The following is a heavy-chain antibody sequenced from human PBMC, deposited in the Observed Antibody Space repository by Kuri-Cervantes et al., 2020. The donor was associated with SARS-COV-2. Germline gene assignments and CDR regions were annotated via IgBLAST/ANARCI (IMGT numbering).Heavy chain of an antibody. CDR2: IIPILGIA. V-gene: IGHV1-69*04. J-gene: IGHJ6*02. CDR3: ARDRGGNARITIFGVVTAKFGMDV. Sequence: SVKVSCKASGGTFSSYAISWVRQAPGQGLEWMGRIIPILGIANYAQKFQGRVTITADKSTSTAYMELSSLRSDDTAVYYCARDRGGNARITIFGVVTAKFGMDVWGQGTTVTVSS. D-gene: IGHD3-3*01. CDR1: GGTFSSYA.